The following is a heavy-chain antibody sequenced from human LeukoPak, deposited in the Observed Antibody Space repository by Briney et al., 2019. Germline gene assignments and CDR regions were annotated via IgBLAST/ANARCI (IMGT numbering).Heavy chain of an antibody. D-gene: IGHD3-3*01. Sequence: SETLSLTCAVYGGSFSGYYWSWIRQPPGKGLEWIGEINHSGSITYNPSLKSRVIVSRETSRKQFSLKLSSVTAADTAVYYCTVNYDFCGGQGTLVTVSS. J-gene: IGHJ4*02. V-gene: IGHV4-34*01. CDR1: GGSFSGYY. CDR2: INHSGSI. CDR3: TVNYDFC.